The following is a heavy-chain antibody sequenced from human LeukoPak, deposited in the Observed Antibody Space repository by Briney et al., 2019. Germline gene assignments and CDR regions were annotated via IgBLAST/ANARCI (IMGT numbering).Heavy chain of an antibody. CDR2: IYSGGST. CDR3: ARDRDSSSWYGY. Sequence: TGGSLRLSCEASGFTVRINYMSWVRQAPGKGLEWVSVIYSGGSTYYADSMKGRFTISRDNSKNTLYLQMNSLRVEDKAVYYRARDRDSSSWYGYWGQGTLVTVSS. V-gene: IGHV3-53*01. CDR1: GFTVRINY. D-gene: IGHD6-13*01. J-gene: IGHJ4*02.